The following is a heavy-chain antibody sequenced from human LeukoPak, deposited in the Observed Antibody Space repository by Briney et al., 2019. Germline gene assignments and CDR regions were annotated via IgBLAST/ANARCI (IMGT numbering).Heavy chain of an antibody. CDR3: AGVEDYYDSSGYPN. Sequence: PGGSLRLSCAASGFTFSSYWMSWVRQAPGKGLEWVANIKQDGSEKYYVDSVKGRFTISRDNAKNSLYLQMNSLRAEDTAVYYCAGVEDYYDSSGYPNWGQGTLVTVSS. J-gene: IGHJ4*02. CDR2: IKQDGSEK. V-gene: IGHV3-7*01. D-gene: IGHD3-22*01. CDR1: GFTFSSYW.